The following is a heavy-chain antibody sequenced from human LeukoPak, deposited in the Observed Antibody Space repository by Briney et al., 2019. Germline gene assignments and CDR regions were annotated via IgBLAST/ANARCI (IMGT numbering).Heavy chain of an antibody. CDR1: GFSFSGYW. D-gene: IGHD1-26*01. Sequence: QTGGSLRLSCATSGFSFSGYWMTWVRQAPGKGPEWVANINEDGSQKNLVDSVKGRFTISRDNSKSSLYLQMNSLRVEDTAVYYCARDIPRGASHLDYWGQGTLVTVSS. CDR2: INEDGSQK. J-gene: IGHJ4*02. CDR3: ARDIPRGASHLDY. V-gene: IGHV3-7*01.